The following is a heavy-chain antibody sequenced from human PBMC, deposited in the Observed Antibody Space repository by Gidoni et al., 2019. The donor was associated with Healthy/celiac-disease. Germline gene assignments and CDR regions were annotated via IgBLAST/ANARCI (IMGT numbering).Heavy chain of an antibody. CDR1: GASIRSISYS. CDR3: ARRGYCSSTSCPTLYGMDV. J-gene: IGHJ6*02. D-gene: IGHD2-2*01. Sequence: QLQLQESGPGLVKPSETLSLTCTVSGASIRSISYSWGWIRQPPGKGLAWIGSIYYSGSTYYNPSLKSRVTISVDTSKNQFSLKLSSVTAADTAVYYCARRGYCSSTSCPTLYGMDVWGQGTTVTVSS. CDR2: IYYSGST. V-gene: IGHV4-39*01.